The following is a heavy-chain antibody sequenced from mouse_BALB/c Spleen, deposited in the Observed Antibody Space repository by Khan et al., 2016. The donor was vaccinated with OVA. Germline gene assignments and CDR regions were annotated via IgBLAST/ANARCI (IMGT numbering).Heavy chain of an antibody. CDR2: ISPGSGDT. V-gene: IGHV1-77*01. J-gene: IGHJ3*01. CDR1: GYTFTDYY. CDR3: ARRNYFGYTFAY. Sequence: QVQLQRSGAELARPGASVKLSCKASGYTFTDYYINWVKQRTGQGLEWIGEISPGSGDTYYNERFKGKATLTADKSSSTAYMQLSSLTSEASAVYFCARRNYFGYTFAYWGQGTLVTVAA. D-gene: IGHD1-2*01.